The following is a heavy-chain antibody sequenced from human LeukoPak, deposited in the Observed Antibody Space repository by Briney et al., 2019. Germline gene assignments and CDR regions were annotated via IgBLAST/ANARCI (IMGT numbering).Heavy chain of an antibody. CDR3: ARRLDDGDLYYYYYGMDV. J-gene: IGHJ6*02. CDR2: IGGSGDST. Sequence: GGSLRLSCAASGFTFSSYAMSWVRQAPGKGLEWVSSIGGSGDSTYYADSVKGRFTISRDTARNSLYLQMNSLRDEDAAVYYCARRLDDGDLYYYYYGMDVWGQGTTVTVSS. V-gene: IGHV3-23*01. CDR1: GFTFSSYA. D-gene: IGHD4-17*01.